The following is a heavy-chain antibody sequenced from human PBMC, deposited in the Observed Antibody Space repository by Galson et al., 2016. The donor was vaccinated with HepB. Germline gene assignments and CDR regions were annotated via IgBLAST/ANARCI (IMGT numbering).Heavy chain of an antibody. V-gene: IGHV4-31*03. CDR3: ARMSGGNLRFDP. CDR2: IYYSGST. J-gene: IGHJ5*02. D-gene: IGHD4-23*01. CDR1: GGSISSGGYY. Sequence: TLSLTCTVPGGSISSGGYYWSWIRQHPGKGLKWIGYIYYSGSTYYNSSLKRRITISVDTSKNQFSLNLSSVTAADTAVYYCARMSGGNLRFDPWGQGTLVTVSS.